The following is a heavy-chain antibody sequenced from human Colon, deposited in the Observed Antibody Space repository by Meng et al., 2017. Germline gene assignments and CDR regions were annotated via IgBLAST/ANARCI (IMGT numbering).Heavy chain of an antibody. J-gene: IGHJ5*02. Sequence: QLQLQESGPGLVWPSETLPLTGSVSGGSISSSSYYCTWIRQPPGKGLEWIGAISYSGSTYYNPSLKSRVTISADTSKTYFSLKLTSVTAADTATYFCARGAAGPDWLDPWGQGTLVTVSS. CDR3: ARGAAGPDWLDP. V-gene: IGHV4-39*02. D-gene: IGHD6-19*01. CDR1: GGSISSSSYY. CDR2: ISYSGST.